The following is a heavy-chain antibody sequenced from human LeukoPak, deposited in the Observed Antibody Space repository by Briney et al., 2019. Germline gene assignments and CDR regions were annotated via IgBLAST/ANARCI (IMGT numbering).Heavy chain of an antibody. CDR1: AFNLSRFA. V-gene: IGHV3-23*01. CDR2: LSGSGRDT. J-gene: IGHJ6*03. D-gene: IGHD5-18*01. CDR3: AKVRPGYSHYFYFMDV. Sequence: PGGSLRLSCTGSAFNLSRFAMTWVRQAPGKGLEWVSSLSGSGRDTYYADSVKGRFTIPRDSSKSTLFLRMNSLRVEDTAVYYCAKVRPGYSHYFYFMDVWAEGTTVTVSS.